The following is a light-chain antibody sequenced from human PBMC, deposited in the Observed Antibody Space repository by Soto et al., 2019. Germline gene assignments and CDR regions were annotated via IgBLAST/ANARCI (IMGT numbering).Light chain of an antibody. V-gene: IGKV1-5*03. CDR1: QSISSL. CDR2: KAS. CDR3: QQYNSYSWT. J-gene: IGKJ1*01. Sequence: DIQMTQSPSTVSASVGDRVTITCRASQSISSLLAWYQQKPGKAPKLLIYKASSLESGVPSRFSGSGFGTEFTLTISSLQPDDFATYYCQQYNSYSWTFGQGTKVDIK.